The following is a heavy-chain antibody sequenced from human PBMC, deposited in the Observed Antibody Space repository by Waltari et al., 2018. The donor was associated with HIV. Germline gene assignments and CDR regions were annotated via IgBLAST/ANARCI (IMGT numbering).Heavy chain of an antibody. V-gene: IGHV3-49*04. D-gene: IGHD4-17*01. CDR1: GFTFGDYL. CDR2: IRSNADHGGTA. CDR3: ARTTVTYFDY. J-gene: IGHJ4*02. Sequence: VQLVESGGGLAQPGRSLRLSCRTSGFTFGDYLMSWVRQAPGKGLEWVGFIRSNADHGGTAEYAASVRGRFIISRDDSKDIAYLQMNSLKWEDTAVYYCARTTVTYFDYWGQGTLVTVSS.